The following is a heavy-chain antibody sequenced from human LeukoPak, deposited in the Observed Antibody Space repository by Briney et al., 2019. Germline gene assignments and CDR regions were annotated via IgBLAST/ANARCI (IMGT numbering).Heavy chain of an antibody. CDR3: ASFSPDCSSGSCYWYFDL. CDR2: IYTSGST. Sequence: PSETLSLTCTVSGGSISSGSYYWSWIRQPAGKGLEWIGRIYTSGSTNYNPSLKSRVTISVDTSKDQFSLKLSSVTAADTAVYYCASFSPDCSSGSCYWYFDLWGRGTLVTVSS. CDR1: GGSISSGSYY. J-gene: IGHJ2*01. D-gene: IGHD2-15*01. V-gene: IGHV4-61*02.